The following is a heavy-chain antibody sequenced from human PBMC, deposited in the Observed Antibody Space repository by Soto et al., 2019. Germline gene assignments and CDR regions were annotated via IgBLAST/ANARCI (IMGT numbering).Heavy chain of an antibody. CDR2: IYYSGST. Sequence: SETLSLTCTVPGGSVSSGSYYWSWIRQPPGKGLEWIGYIYYSGSTNYNPSLKSRVTISVDTSKNQFSLKLSSVTAADTAVYYCARSSSWSKRYYFDYWGQGTLVTVSS. V-gene: IGHV4-61*01. CDR1: GGSVSSGSYY. D-gene: IGHD6-13*01. J-gene: IGHJ4*02. CDR3: ARSSSWSKRYYFDY.